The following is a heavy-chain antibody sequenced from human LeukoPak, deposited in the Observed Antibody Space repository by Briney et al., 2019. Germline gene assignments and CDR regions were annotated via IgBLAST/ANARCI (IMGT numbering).Heavy chain of an antibody. CDR1: GGSISSGSYY. Sequence: SQTLSLTCTVSGGSISSGSYYWSWIRQPAGKGLEWIGRIYTSGSTNYNPSLKSRVTISVATSKNQSSLKLSSVTAADTAVYYCATDFYGRSDYWGQGNLVTVSP. J-gene: IGHJ4*02. CDR2: IYTSGST. D-gene: IGHD2/OR15-2a*01. V-gene: IGHV4-61*02. CDR3: ATDFYGRSDY.